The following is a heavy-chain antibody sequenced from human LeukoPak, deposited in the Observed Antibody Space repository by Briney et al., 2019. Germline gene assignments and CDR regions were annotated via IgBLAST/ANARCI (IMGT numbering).Heavy chain of an antibody. CDR3: ARFSASAFDY. V-gene: IGHV3-74*01. D-gene: IGHD2-15*01. J-gene: IGHJ4*02. CDR2: INSDESAR. Sequence: PGGSLRLSCAASGFTFSRYWMQRVRQAPGKGLEWVSRINSDESARSYADSVKGRFTISRDNAKNTLYLQMNSLRAEDTAVYYCARFSASAFDYWGQGTLVTVSS. CDR1: GFTFSRYW.